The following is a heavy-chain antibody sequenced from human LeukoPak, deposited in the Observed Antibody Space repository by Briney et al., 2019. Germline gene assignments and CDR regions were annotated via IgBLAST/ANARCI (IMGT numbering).Heavy chain of an antibody. J-gene: IGHJ4*02. Sequence: GGSLRLSCAASGFTFSSYAMSWVRRAPGRGLEWVSAISGSGGSTYYADSVKGRFTISRDNSKNTLYLQMNSLRAEDTAVYYCAKAVRAVAGTSDYWGQGTLVTVSS. CDR3: AKAVRAVAGTSDY. CDR2: ISGSGGST. D-gene: IGHD6-19*01. CDR1: GFTFSSYA. V-gene: IGHV3-23*01.